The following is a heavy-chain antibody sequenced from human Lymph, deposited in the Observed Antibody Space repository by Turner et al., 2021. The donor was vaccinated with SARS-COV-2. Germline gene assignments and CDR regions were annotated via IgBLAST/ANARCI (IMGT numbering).Heavy chain of an antibody. CDR2: IIPILAIA. D-gene: IGHD2-2*01. CDR1: GGTFSSYA. V-gene: IGHV1-69*10. CDR3: AGDSPYCSSTSCYDP. Sequence: QVQLVQSGAEAKKPGSSVKVSCKASGGTFSSYAITWVRQAPGQGLEWMGGIIPILAIADYAQKFQCRVTITADKSTSTAYMELSSVRSEDTSVYYCAGDSPYCSSTSCYDPWGQGTLVTVSS. J-gene: IGHJ5*02.